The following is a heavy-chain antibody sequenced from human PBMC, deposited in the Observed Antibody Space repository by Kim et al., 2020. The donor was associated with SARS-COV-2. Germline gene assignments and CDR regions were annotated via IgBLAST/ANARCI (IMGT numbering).Heavy chain of an antibody. J-gene: IGHJ4*02. CDR3: AKDRAPITMIGVTPDY. V-gene: IGHV3-23*01. D-gene: IGHD3-22*01. Sequence: MRGRYTISRDKSKNTLYLQMNSLRAEDTAVYYCAKDRAPITMIGVTPDYWGQGTLVTVSS.